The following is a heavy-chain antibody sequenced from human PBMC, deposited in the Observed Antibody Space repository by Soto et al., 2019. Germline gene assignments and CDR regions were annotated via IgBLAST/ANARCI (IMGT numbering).Heavy chain of an antibody. CDR3: ASSSSSWYYYYMDV. Sequence: PSETLSLTCTVSGGSINSYYWSWIRQPPGKGLEWIGFIYYTGITKYNPSLQSRVTISVDTSKNQFSLKLTSVTAADTAVYYCASSSSSWYYYYMDVWGKGTTVTVS. D-gene: IGHD6-6*01. CDR2: IYYTGIT. CDR1: GGSINSYY. J-gene: IGHJ6*03. V-gene: IGHV4-59*08.